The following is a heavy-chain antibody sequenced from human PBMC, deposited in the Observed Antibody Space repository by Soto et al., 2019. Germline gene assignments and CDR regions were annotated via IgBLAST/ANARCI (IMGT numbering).Heavy chain of an antibody. V-gene: IGHV1-46*03. J-gene: IGHJ4*02. D-gene: IGHD2-21*02. Sequence: QVQLVQSGAEVKKPGASVKVSCKASGNTFSNYYIHWVRQAPGQGLEWMGTINPSGGHTTYAQKFLGRVTMTRDTSTSTLYMELTSLRSEDTAVYYCARGGTVVVVTAAFDYWGQGTLVTVSS. CDR2: INPSGGHT. CDR1: GNTFSNYY. CDR3: ARGGTVVVVTAAFDY.